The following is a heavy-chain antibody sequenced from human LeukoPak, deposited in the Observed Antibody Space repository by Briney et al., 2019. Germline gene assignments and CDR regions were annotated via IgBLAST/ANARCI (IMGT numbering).Heavy chain of an antibody. D-gene: IGHD3-10*01. CDR3: ARDLGGPRPGELLRVFDY. J-gene: IGHJ4*02. CDR1: GFTVSSNY. CDR2: IYSGGST. Sequence: GGSLRLSCAASGFTVSSNYMSWVRQAPGKGLEWVSVIYSGGSTYYADSVKGRFTISRDNAKNSLYLQMNSLRAEDTAVYYCARDLGGPRPGELLRVFDYWGQGTLVTVSS. V-gene: IGHV3-66*01.